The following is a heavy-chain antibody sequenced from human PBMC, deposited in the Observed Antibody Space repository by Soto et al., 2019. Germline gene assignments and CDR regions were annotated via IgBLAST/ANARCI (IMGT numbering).Heavy chain of an antibody. Sequence: QITLKESGPTLVKPTQTLTLTCTFSGFSLINSGVGVGWIRQPPGKALEWLALIYWDDDKRYSPSLNSRLTITKDTSKNQVVLTMTNMDPVDTGTYYCARTPLAASHFDYWGQGTLVTVSS. CDR3: ARTPLAASHFDY. J-gene: IGHJ4*02. D-gene: IGHD6-19*01. CDR1: GFSLINSGVG. V-gene: IGHV2-5*02. CDR2: IYWDDDK.